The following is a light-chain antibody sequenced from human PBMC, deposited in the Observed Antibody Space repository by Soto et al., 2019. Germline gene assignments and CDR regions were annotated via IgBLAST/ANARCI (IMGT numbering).Light chain of an antibody. CDR2: DVS. J-gene: IGKJ4*01. Sequence: EIVLTQSPGTLSSSPGERATLSCRASQIVRNNYLFWYQQKLGQPPRFLMYDVSTRATGIPDRFSGSGSGTDLTLTISRLEPEDFAVYYCQQYGSSPLTFGGGTKVDIK. V-gene: IGKV3-20*01. CDR1: QIVRNNY. CDR3: QQYGSSPLT.